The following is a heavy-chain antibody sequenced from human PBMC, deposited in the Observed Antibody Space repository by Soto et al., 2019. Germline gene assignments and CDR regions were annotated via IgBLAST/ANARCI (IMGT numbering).Heavy chain of an antibody. CDR1: GGTFSSYA. D-gene: IGHD6-13*01. J-gene: IGHJ4*02. CDR2: IIPIFGTA. V-gene: IGHV1-69*13. CDR3: ARDPRRGSSWYYFDY. Sequence: GASVKVSCKASGGTFSSYAISWVRQAPGQGLEWMGGIIPIFGTANYAQKFQGRVTITADESTSTAYMELGSLRSEDTAVYYCARDPRRGSSWYYFDYWGQGTLVTVSS.